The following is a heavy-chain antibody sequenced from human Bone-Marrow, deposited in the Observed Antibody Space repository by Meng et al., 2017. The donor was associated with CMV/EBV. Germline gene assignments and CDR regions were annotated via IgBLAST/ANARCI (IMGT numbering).Heavy chain of an antibody. D-gene: IGHD2-2*02. J-gene: IGHJ6*02. CDR3: AKMFGYCSSTSCYNGDYYYYGMDV. CDR1: GFTFNTYA. V-gene: IGHV3-23*01. CDR2: ISGSGGST. Sequence: GESLKISCSASGFTFNTYAMSWVRQAPGKGLEWVSAISGSGGSTYYADSVKGRFTISRDNSKNTLYLQMNSLRAEDTAVYYCAKMFGYCSSTSCYNGDYYYYGMDVWGQGTTVTVSS.